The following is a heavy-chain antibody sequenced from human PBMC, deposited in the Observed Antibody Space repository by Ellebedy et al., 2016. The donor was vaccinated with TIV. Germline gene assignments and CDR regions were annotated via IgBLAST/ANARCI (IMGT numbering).Heavy chain of an antibody. V-gene: IGHV3-7*01. J-gene: IGHJ5*01. CDR1: GFSFRSYW. Sequence: PGGSLRLSCAASGFSFRSYWMSWVRKAQGKGLVWVANIYHYGSDQYYVDSVKGRFTISRDNAKNSLFLQMNSLRVEDTAVYYCARRGSYGDYAVQVNSWFDSWGRGTLVTVSS. CDR3: ARRGSYGDYAVQVNSWFDS. D-gene: IGHD4-17*01. CDR2: IYHYGSDQ.